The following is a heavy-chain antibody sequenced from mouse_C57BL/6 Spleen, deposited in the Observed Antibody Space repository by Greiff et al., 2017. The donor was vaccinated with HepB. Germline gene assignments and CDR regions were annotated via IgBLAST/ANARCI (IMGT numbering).Heavy chain of an antibody. CDR3: VRGGGYYYGSSSYWYFDV. CDR2: IRSKSSNYAT. D-gene: IGHD1-1*01. J-gene: IGHJ1*03. V-gene: IGHV10-3*01. CDR1: GFTFNTYA. Sequence: EVQGVESGGGLVQPKGSLKLSCAASGFTFNTYAMHWVRQAPGKGLEWVARIRSKSSNYATYYADSVKDRFTISRDDSQSMLYLQMNNLKTEDTAMYYCVRGGGYYYGSSSYWYFDVWGTGTTVTVSS.